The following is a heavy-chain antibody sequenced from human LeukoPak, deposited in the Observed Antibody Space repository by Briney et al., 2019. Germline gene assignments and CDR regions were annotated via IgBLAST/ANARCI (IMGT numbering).Heavy chain of an antibody. D-gene: IGHD2/OR15-2a*01. J-gene: IGHJ4*02. CDR2: IYYSGST. V-gene: IGHV4-30-4*01. CDR3: ARVREAEYYDSTSRDY. Sequence: SETLSLTCTVSGGSISSGDYYWSWIRQPPGKGLEWIGYIYYSGSTYYNPSLKSRVTISVDTSKNQFSLKLSSVTAADTAVYYCARVREAEYYDSTSRDYWGQGTLVTVSS. CDR1: GGSISSGDYY.